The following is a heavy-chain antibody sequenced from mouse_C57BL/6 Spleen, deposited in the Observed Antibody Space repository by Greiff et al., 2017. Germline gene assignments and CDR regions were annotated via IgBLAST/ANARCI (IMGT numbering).Heavy chain of an antibody. V-gene: IGHV3-6*01. CDR3: ARGDYGPYFDY. J-gene: IGHJ2*01. CDR1: GYSITSGYY. D-gene: IGHD1-1*02. CDR2: ISYDGSN. Sequence: DVQPQESGPGLVKPSQSLSLTCSVTGYSITSGYYWNWIRQFPGNKLEWMGYISYDGSNNYNPSLKNRISITRDTSKNQFFLKLNSVTTEDTATYYCARGDYGPYFDYWGQGTTLTVSS.